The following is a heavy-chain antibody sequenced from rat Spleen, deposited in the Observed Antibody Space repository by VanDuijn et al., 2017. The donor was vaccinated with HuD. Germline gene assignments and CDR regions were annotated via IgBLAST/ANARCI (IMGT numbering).Heavy chain of an antibody. CDR3: ARPFSSYGYAPHY. J-gene: IGHJ2*01. V-gene: IGHV4-2*01. D-gene: IGHD1-7*01. Sequence: STINFSPSVLKDKFIISRDNAQNTLYLQMSKLGSEDTAIYYCARPFSSYGYAPHYWGQGVMVTVSS. CDR2: STI.